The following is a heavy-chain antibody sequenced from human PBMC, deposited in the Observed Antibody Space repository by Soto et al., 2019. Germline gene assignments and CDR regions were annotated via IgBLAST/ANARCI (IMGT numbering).Heavy chain of an antibody. CDR3: ARDLAVALIDY. J-gene: IGHJ4*02. V-gene: IGHV1-18*01. CDR1: GYSFTSYG. Sequence: QVQLVQSGAEVKKPGASVKVSCKSSGYSFTSYGISWVRQAPGQGLEWMGWISAYNGNTKYAQKLQGRVTMTTDTATSTAYVELRRLRSDDAAVDYCARDLAVALIDYWGQGTLVTVSS. D-gene: IGHD6-19*01. CDR2: ISAYNGNT.